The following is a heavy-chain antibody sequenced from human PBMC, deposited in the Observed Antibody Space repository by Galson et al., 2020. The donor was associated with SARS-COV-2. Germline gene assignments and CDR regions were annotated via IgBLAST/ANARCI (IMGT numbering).Heavy chain of an antibody. D-gene: IGHD6-19*01. J-gene: IGHJ4*02. CDR3: TREGWQGGD. CDR2: IRGDGSET. V-gene: IGHV3-7*01. Sequence: GGSLRLSCAVSGFTIKNYWMSWVRQAPDKGLEWVATIRGDGSETNYVDSGKGRLSISRDNAVYTLYLQMNSMGVEDTSGYYGTREGWQGGDWGQGTRVTVSS. CDR1: GFTIKNYW.